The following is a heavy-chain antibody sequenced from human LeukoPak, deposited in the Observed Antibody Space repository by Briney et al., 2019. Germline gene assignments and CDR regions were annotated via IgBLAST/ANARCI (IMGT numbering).Heavy chain of an antibody. J-gene: IGHJ3*02. CDR1: GFTFSSYW. V-gene: IGHV3-7*01. CDR2: IKEDGSEK. Sequence: GGSLRLSCATSGFTFSSYWMSWVRQAPGKGLEWVANIKEDGSEKYYVDSVKGRFTISRDNAKNSLYLQMNSLRAEDTAVYYCAKEDDRSALFDIWGQGTMVTVSS. CDR3: AKEDDRSALFDI. D-gene: IGHD3-3*01.